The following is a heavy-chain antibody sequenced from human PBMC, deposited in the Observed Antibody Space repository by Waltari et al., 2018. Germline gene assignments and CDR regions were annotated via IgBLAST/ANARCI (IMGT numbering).Heavy chain of an antibody. CDR1: GDTLTGYY. Sequence: QVQLVQSGAEVKKPGASVKVSCKASGDTLTGYYMHWVRQAPGQGLEWMGWINPNSGGTNYAQKFQGRVTMTRDTSISTAYMELSRLRSDDTAVYYCARDRPYYYDSSGYPGYWGQGTLVTVSS. J-gene: IGHJ4*02. V-gene: IGHV1-2*02. CDR2: INPNSGGT. D-gene: IGHD3-22*01. CDR3: ARDRPYYYDSSGYPGY.